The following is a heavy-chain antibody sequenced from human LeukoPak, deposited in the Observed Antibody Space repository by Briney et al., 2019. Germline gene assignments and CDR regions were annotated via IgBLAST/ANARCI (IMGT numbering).Heavy chain of an antibody. V-gene: IGHV1-3*01. J-gene: IGHJ4*02. CDR2: INAGNGNT. D-gene: IGHD3-3*01. CDR1: GYTFTSYA. Sequence: ASVKVSCKASGYTFTSYAMHWVRQAPGQRLEWMGWINAGNGNTKYSQKFQGRVTITRDTSASTAYMELSSLRSEDTAAYYCARVFRSGSPVFDYWGQGTLVTVSS. CDR3: ARVFRSGSPVFDY.